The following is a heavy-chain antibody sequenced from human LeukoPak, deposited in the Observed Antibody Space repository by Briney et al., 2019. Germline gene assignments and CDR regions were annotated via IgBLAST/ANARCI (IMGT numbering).Heavy chain of an antibody. CDR1: GFSFKVTG. Sequence: GGSLRLSCAASGFSFKVTGMHWVRQAPGKGLEWVSVIYSGGSTYYADSVKGRFTISRDNSKNTLYLQMNSLRAEDTAVYYCARFLRSSSFFDYWGQGTLVTVSS. V-gene: IGHV3-53*01. D-gene: IGHD6-13*01. J-gene: IGHJ4*02. CDR2: IYSGGST. CDR3: ARFLRSSSFFDY.